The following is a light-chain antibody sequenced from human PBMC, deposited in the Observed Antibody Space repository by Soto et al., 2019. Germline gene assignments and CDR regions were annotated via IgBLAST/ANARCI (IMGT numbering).Light chain of an antibody. J-gene: IGLJ3*02. CDR2: DNN. V-gene: IGLV1-51*01. Sequence: QSVLTQPPSVSAAPGQKVTISCSGSSSNIGNNYESWYQQLPGTAPKLLIYDNNKRPSGIPDRFSGSKSGTSATLGITGLQTGDEAEFYCGTWDTSLGSGVFGGGTKLTVL. CDR1: SSNIGNNY. CDR3: GTWDTSLGSGV.